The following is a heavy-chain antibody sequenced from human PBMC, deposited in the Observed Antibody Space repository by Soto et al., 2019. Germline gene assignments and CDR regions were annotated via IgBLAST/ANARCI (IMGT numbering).Heavy chain of an antibody. CDR3: ARLVRGVIPYYYGMDV. V-gene: IGHV4-34*01. J-gene: IGHJ6*02. CDR2: INHSGST. Sequence: SETLSLTCAVYGGSFSGYYWSWIRQPPGKGLEWIGEINHSGSTNYNPSLKSRVTISVDTSKNQFSLKLSSVTAADTAVYYCARLVRGVIPYYYGMDVWGQGTTVTSP. CDR1: GGSFSGYY. D-gene: IGHD3-10*01.